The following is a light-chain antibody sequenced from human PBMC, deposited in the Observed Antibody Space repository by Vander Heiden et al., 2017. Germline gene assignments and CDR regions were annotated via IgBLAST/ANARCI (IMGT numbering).Light chain of an antibody. Sequence: DIVMTQSPNPLALSLGERATINCKSSQSVLYSSNNKNYLAWYQQKPGQPPKLLIYWASTRESGVPDRFSGSGSGTDFTLTISSLQAEDVAVYYCQQDDSTPITFGQGTRLEIK. CDR1: QSVLYSSNNKNY. J-gene: IGKJ5*01. CDR2: WAS. CDR3: QQDDSTPIT. V-gene: IGKV4-1*01.